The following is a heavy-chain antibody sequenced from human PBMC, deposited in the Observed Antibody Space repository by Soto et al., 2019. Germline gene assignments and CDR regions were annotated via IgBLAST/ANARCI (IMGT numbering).Heavy chain of an antibody. Sequence: SETLSLTCTVSGVSVSSGSFYWAWIRQPPGKGLEWIGFGSYSGTANYKPSLKSRVTISVDTSRSQISLKVSSLTAADTAVYYCARGATVTQYDYWGQGTLVTVSS. J-gene: IGHJ4*02. V-gene: IGHV4-61*01. D-gene: IGHD4-17*01. CDR1: GVSVSSGSFY. CDR2: GSYSGTA. CDR3: ARGATVTQYDY.